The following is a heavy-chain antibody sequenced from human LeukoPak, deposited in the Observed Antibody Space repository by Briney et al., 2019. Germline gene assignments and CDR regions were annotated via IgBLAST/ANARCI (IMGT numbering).Heavy chain of an antibody. CDR2: ISGSGTTS. V-gene: IGHV3-23*01. Sequence: GGSLRLSCAASGFTFNTFAMTWVRQAPGKGLEWVSSISGSGTTSYYADSVKGRFTISRDNSNYTLFLQMNSLGAEDTALYYCVKDANYYDSSGYLIPFDYWGLGTLVTVSS. J-gene: IGHJ4*02. CDR1: GFTFNTFA. D-gene: IGHD3-22*01. CDR3: VKDANYYDSSGYLIPFDY.